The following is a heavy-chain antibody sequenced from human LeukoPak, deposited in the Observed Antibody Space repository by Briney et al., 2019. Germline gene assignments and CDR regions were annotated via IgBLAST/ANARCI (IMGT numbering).Heavy chain of an antibody. J-gene: IGHJ4*02. D-gene: IGHD6-13*01. CDR1: GFTFSSYG. CDR3: AKDRPTVYSSSWLHFLDS. Sequence: AGGPLRLSCAASGFTFSSYGMIWVRQAPGKGLEWVSGISGSCGSTYLADSVKGRFTISRDNSKNTLYLQMNSLRADDTAVYYCAKDRPTVYSSSWLHFLDSWGQGTLVTVSS. V-gene: IGHV3-23*01. CDR2: ISGSCGST.